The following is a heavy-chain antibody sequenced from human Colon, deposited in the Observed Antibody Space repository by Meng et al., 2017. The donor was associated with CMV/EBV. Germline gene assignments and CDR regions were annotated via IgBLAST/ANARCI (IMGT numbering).Heavy chain of an antibody. CDR1: GYTFTDYY. Sequence: ASVKVSCKASGYTFTDYYMQWVRQAPGQGLEWMGWINPNNGGTNYAQKFQDRVTMTRDTSASTVYMDLSRLRSDDTAVYYCAKRAWFGDLLYLDNWGQGTLVTVSS. V-gene: IGHV1-2*02. J-gene: IGHJ4*02. CDR2: INPNNGGT. CDR3: AKRAWFGDLLYLDN. D-gene: IGHD3-10*01.